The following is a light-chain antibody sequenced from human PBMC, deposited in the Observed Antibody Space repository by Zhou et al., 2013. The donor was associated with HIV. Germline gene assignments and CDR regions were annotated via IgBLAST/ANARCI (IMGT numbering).Light chain of an antibody. CDR2: AAS. J-gene: IGKJ5*01. Sequence: DIQMTQSPSSLSASVGDRVTITCRASQGISNYLAWFQQKPGKAPKSLIYAASSLQSGSHQSSAAVDLGQISLSPSAACSLKYFATYYCQQYNSYPPITFGQGTRLEIK. CDR3: QQYNSYPPIT. CDR1: QGISNY. V-gene: IGKV1-16*02.